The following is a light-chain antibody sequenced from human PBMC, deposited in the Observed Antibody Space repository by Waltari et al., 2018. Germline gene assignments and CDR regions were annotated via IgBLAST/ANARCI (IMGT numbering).Light chain of an antibody. CDR1: SSDVGNYKR. J-gene: IGLJ2*01. CDR3: SSYAGSSKGV. CDR2: AVS. V-gene: IGLV2-23*02. Sequence: QSALTQPASVSWSPGQSITISCTGTSSDVGNYKRVSWYQQHPGKAPKLMIYAVSKRPSGVSDRFAVSKSGAMASLTISGLQPEDEAEYFCSSYAGSSKGVFGGGTKVTVL.